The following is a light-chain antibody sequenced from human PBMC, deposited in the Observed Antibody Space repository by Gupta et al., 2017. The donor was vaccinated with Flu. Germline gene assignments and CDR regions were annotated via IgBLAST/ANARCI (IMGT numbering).Light chain of an antibody. CDR1: NIGSKN. Sequence: GGNNIGSKNVHWYQQKPGQAPVLVVYDDGDRPSGIPERFSGSNSGNTATLTISGVEAGDEADYYCQVWDSSSDLVVFGGGTQLTVL. V-gene: IGLV3-21*02. CDR2: DDG. J-gene: IGLJ2*01. CDR3: QVWDSSSDLVV.